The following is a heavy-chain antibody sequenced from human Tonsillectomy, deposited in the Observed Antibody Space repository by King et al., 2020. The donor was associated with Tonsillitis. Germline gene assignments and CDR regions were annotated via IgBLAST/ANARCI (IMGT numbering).Heavy chain of an antibody. D-gene: IGHD3-16*01. V-gene: IGHV4-30-2*01. Sequence: LQLQESGSGLVKPSQTLSLTCAVSGGSISSGGYSWSWIRQPPGKGLEWIGYIYHSGSTYYNPSLKSRVTISVDRSKNQFSLKLSSVTAADTAVYYCASNMITFGGVLYWGRGTLATV. CDR2: IYHSGST. J-gene: IGHJ4*02. CDR1: GGSISSGGYS. CDR3: ASNMITFGGVLY.